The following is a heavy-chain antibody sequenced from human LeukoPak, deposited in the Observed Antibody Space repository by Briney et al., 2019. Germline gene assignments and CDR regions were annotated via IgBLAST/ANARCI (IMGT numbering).Heavy chain of an antibody. V-gene: IGHV1-18*01. J-gene: IGHJ4*02. D-gene: IGHD2-8*02. CDR1: GDTFTNYG. Sequence: ASVKVSRKASGDTFTNYGISWVRQAPGQGLEWMGWISTYTVETIYAQKFQGRVTLSTDTSTSTAYMELRSLRSDDTAVYYCATQPGRGSPFKFWGQGTLVTVSS. CDR3: ATQPGRGSPFKF. CDR2: ISTYTVET.